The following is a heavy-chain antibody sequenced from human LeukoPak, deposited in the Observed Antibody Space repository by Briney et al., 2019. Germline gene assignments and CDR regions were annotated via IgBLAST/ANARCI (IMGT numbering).Heavy chain of an antibody. CDR3: ARWYKDIVVVPAAIRERAYYYGMDV. Sequence: GGSLRLSCAASGFTFSSYEMNWVRQAPGKGLEWVSYISSSGSTIYYADSVKGRFTISRDNAKNSLYLQMNGLRAEDTAVYYCARWYKDIVVVPAAIRERAYYYGMDVWGQGTTVTVSS. CDR1: GFTFSSYE. D-gene: IGHD2-2*02. J-gene: IGHJ6*02. CDR2: ISSSGSTI. V-gene: IGHV3-48*03.